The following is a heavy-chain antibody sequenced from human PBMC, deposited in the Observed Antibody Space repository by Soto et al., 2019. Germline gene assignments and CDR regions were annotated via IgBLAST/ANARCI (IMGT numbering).Heavy chain of an antibody. CDR2: ISGSGGST. CDR1: GFTFSGNA. Sequence: QPGGSLRLSCAASGFTFSGNAMSWVRQAPGKGLEWVSAISGSGGSTYYADSVKGRFTISRDNSKNTLYLQMNSLRAEDTAVYYCAKASANFWSGYYISGGYFDHWGQGT. V-gene: IGHV3-23*01. CDR3: AKASANFWSGYYISGGYFDH. D-gene: IGHD3-3*01. J-gene: IGHJ4*02.